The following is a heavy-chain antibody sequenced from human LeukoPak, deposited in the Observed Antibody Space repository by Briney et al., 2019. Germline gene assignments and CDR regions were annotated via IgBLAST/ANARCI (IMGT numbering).Heavy chain of an antibody. CDR3: ARGRNTMIVVVSEDWWFDP. J-gene: IGHJ5*02. CDR2: INHSGST. CDR1: GGSFSGYY. V-gene: IGHV4-34*01. Sequence: PSETLSLTCAVYGGSFSGYYWSWIRQPPGKGLEWIGEINHSGSTNYNPSLKSRVTISVDTSKNQFSLKLSSVTAADTAVYYCARGRNTMIVVVSEDWWFDPWGQGTLVTVSS. D-gene: IGHD3-22*01.